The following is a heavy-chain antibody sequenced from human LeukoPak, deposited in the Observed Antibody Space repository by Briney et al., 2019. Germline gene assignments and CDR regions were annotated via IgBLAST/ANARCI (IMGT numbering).Heavy chain of an antibody. J-gene: IGHJ5*02. CDR3: ARSISWHDGWFDP. V-gene: IGHV3-74*01. Sequence: GGSLRLSCAASGFTFSNYWMYWVRQAPGEGLVWVSRISSDGSTTANADSVRGRFTISRDNTKSTLYLQMNRLRAEDTAVYFCARSISWHDGWFDPWGQGTLVTVSS. CDR2: ISSDGSTT. D-gene: IGHD2-2*01. CDR1: GFTFSNYW.